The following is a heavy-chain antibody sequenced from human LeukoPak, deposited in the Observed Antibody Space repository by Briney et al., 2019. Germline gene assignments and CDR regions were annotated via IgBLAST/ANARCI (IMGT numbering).Heavy chain of an antibody. Sequence: SETLSLTCTVSSGSISSSGYYWGWIRQPPGKGLEWIGSISYSESAFYNPSLKSRVTISVGTSKSQFSLKLSSVTAADTAVYYCATIQVMVVPATLNYWGQGTLVTVSS. CDR1: SGSISSSGYY. D-gene: IGHD2-15*01. CDR2: ISYSESA. V-gene: IGHV4-39*01. CDR3: ATIQVMVVPATLNY. J-gene: IGHJ4*02.